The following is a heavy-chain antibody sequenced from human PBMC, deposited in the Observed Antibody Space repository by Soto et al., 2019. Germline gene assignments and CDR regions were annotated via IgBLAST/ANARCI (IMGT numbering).Heavy chain of an antibody. Sequence: EVQLVESGGGLVKPGGSLRLSCAASGFTFSSYSMNWVRQAPGKGLEWVSSISSSSTYTHYADSVKGRFTISRDNANNSLYLQVNSLRAEDTAVYYCASTDILTGSSSAFDYWGQGTLVTVSS. D-gene: IGHD3-9*01. CDR2: ISSSSTYT. CDR3: ASTDILTGSSSAFDY. J-gene: IGHJ4*02. V-gene: IGHV3-21*01. CDR1: GFTFSSYS.